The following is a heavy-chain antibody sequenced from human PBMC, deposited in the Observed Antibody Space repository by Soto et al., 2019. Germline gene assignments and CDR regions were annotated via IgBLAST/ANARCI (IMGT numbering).Heavy chain of an antibody. CDR2: INPSGGST. D-gene: IGHD6-19*01. J-gene: IGHJ4*02. CDR3: ARHWEQWLGYIDY. Sequence: GASVKVSCKASGYTFTSNYMHWVRQAPGQGLEWMGIINPSGGSTSYAQKFQGRVTMTRDTSKNQFSLKLSSVTAADTAVYYCARHWEQWLGYIDYWGQGTLVTVSS. CDR1: GYTFTSNY. V-gene: IGHV1-46*01.